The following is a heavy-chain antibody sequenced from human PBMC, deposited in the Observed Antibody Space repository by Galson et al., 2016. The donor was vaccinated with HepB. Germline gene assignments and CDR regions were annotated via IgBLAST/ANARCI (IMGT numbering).Heavy chain of an antibody. CDR2: IGTAGDT. D-gene: IGHD1-14*01. J-gene: IGHJ6*02. V-gene: IGHV3-13*01. CDR1: GFTFSRYD. Sequence: SLRLSCAASGFTFSRYDMHWVRHVTGKGLEWVSAIGTAGDTYYPGSVKGRFTISRENAKNSLYLQMNSLRDEDTAVYYCARDGGGTGGYYYYAMDVWAKGPRSPSP. CDR3: ARDGGGTGGYYYYAMDV.